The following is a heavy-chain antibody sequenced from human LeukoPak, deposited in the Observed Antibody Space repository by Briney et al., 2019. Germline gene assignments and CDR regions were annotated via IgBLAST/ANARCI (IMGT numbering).Heavy chain of an antibody. J-gene: IGHJ4*02. Sequence: ASVKVSRKASGYIFTNYGISWVRQXXXXXXXXXGWSSANNGNSDYPQKFQDRVTMTTDTSTSTGYMELRSLRSDDTAVYYCARGRTRRGLLFDYWGQGTLVTVSS. D-gene: IGHD1-7*01. CDR1: GYIFTNYG. CDR2: SSANNGNS. CDR3: ARGRTRRGLLFDY. V-gene: IGHV1-18*01.